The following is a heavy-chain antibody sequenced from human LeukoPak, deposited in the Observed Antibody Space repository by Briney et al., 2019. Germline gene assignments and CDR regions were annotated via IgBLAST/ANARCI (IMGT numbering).Heavy chain of an antibody. CDR1: GYTFTNYD. V-gene: IGHV1-8*03. Sequence: ASVKVSCKASGYTFTNYDINWVRQATGQGLEWMGWMNPNSGNTGYAQKFQGRVTITTDESTSTAYMELSSLRSEDTAVYYCAEGRRSLAFDIWGQGTMVTVSS. J-gene: IGHJ3*02. CDR2: MNPNSGNT. CDR3: AEGRRSLAFDI.